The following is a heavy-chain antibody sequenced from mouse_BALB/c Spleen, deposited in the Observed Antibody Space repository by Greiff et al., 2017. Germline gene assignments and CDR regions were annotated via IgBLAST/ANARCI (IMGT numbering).Heavy chain of an antibody. J-gene: IGHJ4*01. V-gene: IGHV5-9-3*01. D-gene: IGHD1-1*01. CDR3: ARRLITTVVARAMDY. Sequence: EVQVVESGGGLVKPGGSLKLSCAASGFTFSSYAMSWVRQTPEKRLEWVATISSGGSYTYYPDSVKGRFTISRDNAKNTLYLQMSSLRSEDTAMYYCARRLITTVVARAMDYWGQGTSVTVSS. CDR1: GFTFSSYA. CDR2: ISSGGSYT.